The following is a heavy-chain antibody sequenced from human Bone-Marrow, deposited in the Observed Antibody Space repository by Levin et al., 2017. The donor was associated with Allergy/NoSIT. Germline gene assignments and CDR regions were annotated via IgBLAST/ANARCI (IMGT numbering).Heavy chain of an antibody. D-gene: IGHD2-15*01. CDR3: ARSWADCSGVSCAMFYY. V-gene: IGHV1-69*13. Sequence: SVKVSCKASGDTFSRYAISWVRQAPGQGLEWMGGIIPMFGTANYAQRFQGRVTITADESTSTAYMELSSLRSQDTAVYYCARSWADCSGVSCAMFYYWGQGTLVTVSA. CDR2: IIPMFGTA. CDR1: GDTFSRYA. J-gene: IGHJ4*02.